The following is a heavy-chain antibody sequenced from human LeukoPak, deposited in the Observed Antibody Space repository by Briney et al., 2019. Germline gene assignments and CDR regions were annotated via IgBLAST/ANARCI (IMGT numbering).Heavy chain of an antibody. Sequence: SETLSLTCTVSGGSISSYYWSWLRQPAGKGLEWIGRIYASGSTNYNPSLKGRVTMSVDTSKNQFSLQLRSVTAADTAVYYCARGRGSSWYYFDYWGQGTLVTVSS. D-gene: IGHD6-13*01. CDR3: ARGRGSSWYYFDY. J-gene: IGHJ4*02. V-gene: IGHV4-4*07. CDR1: GGSISSYY. CDR2: IYASGST.